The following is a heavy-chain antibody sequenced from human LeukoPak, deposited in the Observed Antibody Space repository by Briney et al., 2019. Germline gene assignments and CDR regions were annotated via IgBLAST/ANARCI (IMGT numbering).Heavy chain of an antibody. D-gene: IGHD2-21*02. CDR1: GFTFSSYA. Sequence: GGSLRLSCAASGFTFSSYAVSWVRQAPGKGLEWVSAISGSGGSTYYADSVKGRFTISRDNSKNTLYLQMNSLRAEDTAVYYCAKGDGPHPVQHWGQGTLVTVSS. V-gene: IGHV3-23*01. CDR2: ISGSGGST. J-gene: IGHJ1*01. CDR3: AKGDGPHPVQH.